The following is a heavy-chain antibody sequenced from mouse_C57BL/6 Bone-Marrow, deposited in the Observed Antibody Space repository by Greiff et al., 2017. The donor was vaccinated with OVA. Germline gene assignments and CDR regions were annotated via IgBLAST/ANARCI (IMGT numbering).Heavy chain of an antibody. Sequence: VQLLEPGAGFVKPGGSLKLSCEASGFTFTNYWMHWVSQPPAQGLEWFAYISSYSSTIYYNDNVKGRFTFTRDNAKNTHFLQMTSLRSEDTAMYYCARPGFDYWGQGTTLTVSS. CDR3: ARPGFDY. J-gene: IGHJ2*01. V-gene: IGHV5-17*01. CDR2: ISSYSSTI. CDR1: GFTFTNYW.